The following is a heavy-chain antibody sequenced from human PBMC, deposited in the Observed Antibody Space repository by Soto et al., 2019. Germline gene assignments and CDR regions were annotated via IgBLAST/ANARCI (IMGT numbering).Heavy chain of an antibody. CDR2: IYYSGST. J-gene: IGHJ5*02. CDR3: ASPKIAFYNWFDP. D-gene: IGHD3-3*02. CDR1: GGSLSSSSCY. V-gene: IGHV4-39*01. Sequence: SSETLSPTCTVSGGSLSSSSCYWGWIRQPPGKGLEWIGSIYYSGSTYYNPSLKSRVTISVDTSKNQFSLKLSSVTAADTAVYYCASPKIAFYNWFDPWGQGTLVTVSS.